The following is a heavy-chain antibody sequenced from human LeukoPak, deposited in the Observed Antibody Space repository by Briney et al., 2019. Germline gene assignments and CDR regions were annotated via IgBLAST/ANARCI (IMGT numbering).Heavy chain of an antibody. V-gene: IGHV3-9*01. CDR2: ISWNSGNI. CDR1: GFTFDDYA. Sequence: GRSLRLSCAASGFTFDDYAMHWVRQAPGKGLEWVSGISWNSGNIGYADSVKGRFTISRDDAKNSLFLQMNSLRAEDTAVYYCARPRGNVEMATIPFDYWGQGTLVTVSS. CDR3: ARPRGNVEMATIPFDY. D-gene: IGHD5-24*01. J-gene: IGHJ4*01.